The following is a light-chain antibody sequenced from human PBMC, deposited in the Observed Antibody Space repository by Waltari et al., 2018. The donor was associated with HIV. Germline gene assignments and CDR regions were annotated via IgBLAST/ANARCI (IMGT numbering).Light chain of an antibody. CDR1: QGVASD. V-gene: IGKV3-15*01. Sequence: EIVMTQSPATLSVSPGERATLSSRASQGVASDLAWYQQKPGQAPRLLIYGASTRATGIPARFSGSGSGTEFTLTISSLQSEDFAVYYCQQYNNWPPVTFGPGTKVDIK. CDR3: QQYNNWPPVT. J-gene: IGKJ3*01. CDR2: GAS.